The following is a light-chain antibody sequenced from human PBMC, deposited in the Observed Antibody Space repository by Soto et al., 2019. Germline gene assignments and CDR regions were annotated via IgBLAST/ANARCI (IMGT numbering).Light chain of an antibody. V-gene: IGLV1-51*01. CDR1: SSKIGGNS. J-gene: IGLJ1*01. CDR2: DDN. Sequence: QSVLTQPPSVSAAPGQKVTISCPGTSSKIGGNSVSWYQQLPGTAPKLLIYDDNKRPSGIPDRFSGSKSGTSATLGITGFQTGDEADYYCQSYDSTLSARYVFGTGTKVTV. CDR3: QSYDSTLSARYV.